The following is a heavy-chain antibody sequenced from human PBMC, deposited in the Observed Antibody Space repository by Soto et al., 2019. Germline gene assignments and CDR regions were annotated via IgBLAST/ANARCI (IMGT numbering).Heavy chain of an antibody. D-gene: IGHD2-2*01. CDR3: ARQGCSSTSCPLDYYYYYMDV. J-gene: IGHJ6*03. CDR1: GGSISSSSYY. CDR2: IYYSGST. V-gene: IGHV4-39*01. Sequence: SETLSLTCTVYGGSISSSSYYWGWIRQPPGKGLEWIGSIYYSGSTYYNPSLKSRVTISVDTSKNQFSLKLSSVTAADTAVYYCARQGCSSTSCPLDYYYYYMDVWGKGTTVTVSS.